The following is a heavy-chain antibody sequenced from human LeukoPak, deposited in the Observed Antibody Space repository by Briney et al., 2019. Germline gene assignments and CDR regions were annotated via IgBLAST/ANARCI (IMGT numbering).Heavy chain of an antibody. D-gene: IGHD6-13*01. V-gene: IGHV3-23*01. Sequence: ASVKVSCKASGYTFTGYYMHWVRQAPGKGLEWVSAISGSGGSTYYADSVKGRFTISRDNSKNTLYLQMNSLRAEDTAVYYCAKDSSSWYTEDWFDPWGQGTLVTVSS. CDR1: GYTFTGYY. CDR3: AKDSSSWYTEDWFDP. CDR2: ISGSGGST. J-gene: IGHJ5*02.